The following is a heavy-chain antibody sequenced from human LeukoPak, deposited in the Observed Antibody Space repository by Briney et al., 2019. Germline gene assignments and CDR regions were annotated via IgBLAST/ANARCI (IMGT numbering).Heavy chain of an antibody. CDR3: ARGPYGYDILTGYYYYYMDV. V-gene: IGHV4-61*02. J-gene: IGHJ6*03. CDR1: GGSISSSSYY. CDR2: IYSSGST. D-gene: IGHD3-9*01. Sequence: SETLSLTCTVSGGSISSSSYYWTWIRQPAGKGLEWIGRIYSSGSTNYNPSLKSRVTISVDTSKNQFSLKLSSVTAADTAVYYCARGPYGYDILTGYYYYYMDVWGKGTTVTVPS.